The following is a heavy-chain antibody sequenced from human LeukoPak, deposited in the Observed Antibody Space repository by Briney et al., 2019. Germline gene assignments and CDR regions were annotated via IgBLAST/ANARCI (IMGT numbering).Heavy chain of an antibody. Sequence: PGGSLRLSCETSGFSFNNDWMDWVRQAPGKGLEWVANINQDGSETNCLDSVKGRFTISRDNAQNSLYLQMNGLRVEDTAVYYCTRRLDEWGQGTLVTVSS. V-gene: IGHV3-7*01. CDR1: GFSFNNDW. CDR2: INQDGSET. D-gene: IGHD3-16*01. CDR3: TRRLDE. J-gene: IGHJ4*02.